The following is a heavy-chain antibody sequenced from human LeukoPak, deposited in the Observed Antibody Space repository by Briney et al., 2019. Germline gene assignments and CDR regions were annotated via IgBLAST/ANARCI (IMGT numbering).Heavy chain of an antibody. D-gene: IGHD1-26*01. CDR3: ARDGAAKSGSYPNY. J-gene: IGHJ4*02. Sequence: GGSLRLSCAASGFTFSSYAMHWVRQAPGEGLEWVAVISYDGSNKYYADSVKGRFTISRDNSKNTLYLQMNSLRAEDTAVYYCARDGAAKSGSYPNYWGQGTLVTVSS. CDR2: ISYDGSNK. CDR1: GFTFSSYA. V-gene: IGHV3-30-3*01.